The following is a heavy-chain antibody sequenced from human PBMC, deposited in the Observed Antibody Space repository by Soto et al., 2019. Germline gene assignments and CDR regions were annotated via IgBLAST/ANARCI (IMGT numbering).Heavy chain of an antibody. V-gene: IGHV3-7*03. D-gene: IGHD3-10*01. CDR3: ARQTRAPES. Sequence: TGGSLRLSCAASGFTFSSYWMTWLRQAPGRGLECVANIKQDGTDKYYVDSAKGRFTISRDNTQNSLYLQMNSLSAEETAVSYCARQTRAPESWGQGTLVTVSS. CDR1: GFTFSSYW. J-gene: IGHJ5*02. CDR2: IKQDGTDK.